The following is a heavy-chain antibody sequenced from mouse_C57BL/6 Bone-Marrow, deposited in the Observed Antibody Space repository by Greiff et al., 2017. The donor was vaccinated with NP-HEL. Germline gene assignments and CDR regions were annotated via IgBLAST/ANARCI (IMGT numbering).Heavy chain of an antibody. V-gene: IGHV5-6*01. Sequence: EVQRVESGGDLVKPGGSLKLSCAASGFTFSSYGMSWVRQTPDKRLEWVATISSGGSYTYYPDSVKGRFTISRDNAKNTLYLQMSSLKSEDTAMYYCARHYYSNYFDYWGQGNTLTVSS. CDR1: GFTFSSYG. J-gene: IGHJ2*01. D-gene: IGHD2-5*01. CDR2: ISSGGSYT. CDR3: ARHYYSNYFDY.